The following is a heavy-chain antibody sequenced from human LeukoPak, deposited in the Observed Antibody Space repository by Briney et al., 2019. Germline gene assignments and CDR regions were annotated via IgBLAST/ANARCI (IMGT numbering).Heavy chain of an antibody. CDR1: GGSISSYY. Sequence: SETLSLTCTVSGGSISSYYWSWIRQPPGKGLEWIGEINHSGSTNYNPSLKSRVTISVDTSKNQFSLKLSSVTAADTAVYYCADWFGYWGQGTLVTVSS. J-gene: IGHJ5*01. V-gene: IGHV4-34*01. CDR3: ADWFGY. CDR2: INHSGST.